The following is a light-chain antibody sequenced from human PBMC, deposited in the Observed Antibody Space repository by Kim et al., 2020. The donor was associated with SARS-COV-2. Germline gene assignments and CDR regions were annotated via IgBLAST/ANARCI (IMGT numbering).Light chain of an antibody. CDR2: GAS. V-gene: IGKV3-20*01. Sequence: SPGERATLSCRASQSFSSNYLAWYQQRPGRAPRLLIYGASSRATGIPDKFSGSGSGTDFTLTISRLEPEDFAVYYCQQYGSSPTTFGQGTRLEIK. CDR3: QQYGSSPTT. CDR1: QSFSSNY. J-gene: IGKJ5*01.